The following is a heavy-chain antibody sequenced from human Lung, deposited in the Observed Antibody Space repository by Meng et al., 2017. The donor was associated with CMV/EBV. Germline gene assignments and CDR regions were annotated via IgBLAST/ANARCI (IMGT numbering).Heavy chain of an antibody. D-gene: IGHD6-19*01. CDR1: VVAIISSKW. CDR3: ASFPPPGKQWVVTDY. CDR2: IYHSGSA. V-gene: IGHV4-4*02. J-gene: IGHJ4*02. Sequence: QAHLQESCRGLMKSSGTLCVTFAAPVVAIISSKWWSSVPRPPGNGLEWMGEIYHSGSANYNPPLKSRVTISVDKSKNQFSLKLSSVTAADTAVYYCASFPPPGKQWVVTDYWGQGTLVTVSS.